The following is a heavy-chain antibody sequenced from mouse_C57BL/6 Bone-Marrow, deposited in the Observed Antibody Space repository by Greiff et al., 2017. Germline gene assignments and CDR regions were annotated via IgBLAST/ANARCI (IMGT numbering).Heavy chain of an antibody. D-gene: IGHD1-1*01. CDR2: IYPGDGDT. V-gene: IGHV1-82*01. Sequence: QVQLQQSGPELVKPGASVKISCKASGYAFSSSWMNWVKQRPGKGLEWIGRIYPGDGDTNYNGKFKGKATLTADKSSSTAYMQLSSLTSEDSAVYFCARSGGYYYGRSYGYFDVWGTGTTVTVSS. CDR3: ARSGGYYYGRSYGYFDV. J-gene: IGHJ1*03. CDR1: GYAFSSSW.